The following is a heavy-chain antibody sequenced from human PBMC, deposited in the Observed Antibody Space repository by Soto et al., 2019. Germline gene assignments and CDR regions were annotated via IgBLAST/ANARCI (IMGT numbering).Heavy chain of an antibody. CDR2: IDPSDSYT. CDR1: GYSFTSYW. Sequence: PGESLKISCKGSGYSFTSYWISWVRQMPGKGLEWMGRIDPSDSYTNYSPSFQGHVTISADKSISTAYLQWSSLKASDTAMYYCARDSNYDSSGYYPKNWFAPWGQGTLVTVSS. CDR3: ARDSNYDSSGYYPKNWFAP. J-gene: IGHJ5*02. V-gene: IGHV5-10-1*01. D-gene: IGHD3-22*01.